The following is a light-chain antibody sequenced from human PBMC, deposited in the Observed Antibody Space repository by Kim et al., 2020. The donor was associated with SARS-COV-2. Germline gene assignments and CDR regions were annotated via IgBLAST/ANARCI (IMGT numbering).Light chain of an antibody. V-gene: IGLV3-10*01. CDR2: EDN. Sequence: SYELTQPPSVSVSPGQTARITCSGDAVPRKYVYWYQQKSGQAPVLVIYEDNKRPSGIPETFSGSSSGTMATLTITGAQVDDEADYYCYATGSSGTFVFGSGTKVTVL. J-gene: IGLJ1*01. CDR1: AVPRKY. CDR3: YATGSSGTFV.